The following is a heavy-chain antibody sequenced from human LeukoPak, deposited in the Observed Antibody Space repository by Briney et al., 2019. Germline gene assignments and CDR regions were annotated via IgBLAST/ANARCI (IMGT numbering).Heavy chain of an antibody. D-gene: IGHD3-16*01. J-gene: IGHJ6*02. CDR1: GFTFDDYA. CDR2: ISGDGGST. CDR3: AKGGSDGPYYYYGMDV. V-gene: IGHV3-43*02. Sequence: GGSLRLSCAASGFTFDDYAMHWVRQAPGKGLEWVSLISGDGGSTYYADSVKGRFTISRDNSKNSLYLQMNSLRTEDTALYYCAKGGSDGPYYYYGMDVWGQGTTVTVSS.